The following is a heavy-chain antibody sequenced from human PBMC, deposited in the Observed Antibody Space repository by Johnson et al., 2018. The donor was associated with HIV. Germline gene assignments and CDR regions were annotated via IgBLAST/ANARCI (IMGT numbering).Heavy chain of an antibody. CDR3: ARGSSGAFDL. CDR1: GYSVTGYN. Sequence: VQLVESGGGLVQPGGSLRLSCAVSGYSVTGYNVNWVRQAPVKGLEWVSAIYTGSNSASYADSVKDRFTISRDSSKNAVYRQMNNLGAEDTALYYCARGSSGAFDLWCRGTMVTVSS. J-gene: IGHJ3*01. CDR2: IYTGSNSA. D-gene: IGHD6-6*01. V-gene: IGHV3-66*01.